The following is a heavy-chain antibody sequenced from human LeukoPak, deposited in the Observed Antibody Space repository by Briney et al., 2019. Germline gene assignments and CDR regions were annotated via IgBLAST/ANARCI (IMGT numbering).Heavy chain of an antibody. CDR3: ARGPPGYDGKFDY. D-gene: IGHD3-22*01. V-gene: IGHV4-59*01. CDR1: GGSISSYY. J-gene: IGHJ4*02. CDR2: IYYSGST. Sequence: SETLSLTCTVSGGSISSYYWSWIRQPPGKGLEWIGYIYYSGSTNYNPSLKSRVTISVDTSKNQFSLKLSSVTAADTAVYYCARGPPGYDGKFDYWGQGTLVTVSS.